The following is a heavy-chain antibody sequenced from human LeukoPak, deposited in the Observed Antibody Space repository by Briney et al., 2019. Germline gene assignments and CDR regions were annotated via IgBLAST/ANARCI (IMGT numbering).Heavy chain of an antibody. D-gene: IGHD6-19*01. V-gene: IGHV3-7*01. CDR1: GFTFSSHG. CDR2: IKQDGSEK. Sequence: GGTLRLSCVASGFTFSSHGMNWVRQAPGKGLEWVANIKQDGSEKYYVDSVKGRFTISRDNAKNSLYLQMNSLRAEDTAVYYCARGTYRIAVAGTFDYWGQGTLVTVSS. J-gene: IGHJ4*02. CDR3: ARGTYRIAVAGTFDY.